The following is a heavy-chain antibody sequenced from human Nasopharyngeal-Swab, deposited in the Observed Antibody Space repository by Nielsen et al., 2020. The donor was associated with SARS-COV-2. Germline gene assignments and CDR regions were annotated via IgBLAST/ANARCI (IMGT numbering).Heavy chain of an antibody. CDR2: ISWNSGSI. J-gene: IGHJ4*02. Sequence: SLKISCAASGFTFDDYAMHWVRQAPGKGPEWVSGISWNSGSIGYADSVKGRFTISRDNAKNSLYLQMNSLRAEDTALYYCAKILDYGDYQSDYWGQGTLVTVSS. V-gene: IGHV3-9*01. D-gene: IGHD4-17*01. CDR1: GFTFDDYA. CDR3: AKILDYGDYQSDY.